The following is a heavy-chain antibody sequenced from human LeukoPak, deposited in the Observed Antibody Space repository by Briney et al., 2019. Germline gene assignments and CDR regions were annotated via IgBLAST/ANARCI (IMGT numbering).Heavy chain of an antibody. Sequence: ASETLSLTCTVSGGSISSYYWSWIRQPAGEGLEWIGRIYTSGSTNYNPSLKSRVTMSVDTSKNQFSLKLSSVTAADTAVYYCARALAPGVWWGFDPWGQGTLVTVSS. CDR2: IYTSGST. CDR1: GGSISSYY. V-gene: IGHV4-4*07. CDR3: ARALAPGVWWGFDP. D-gene: IGHD2-8*02. J-gene: IGHJ5*02.